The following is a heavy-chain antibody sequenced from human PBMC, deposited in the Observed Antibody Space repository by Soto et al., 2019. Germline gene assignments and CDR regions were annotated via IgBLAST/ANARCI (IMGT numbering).Heavy chain of an antibody. CDR1: GGSISSGGYY. J-gene: IGHJ4*02. CDR2: IYYSGST. V-gene: IGHV4-31*03. CDR3: ASCYGGTDNFDY. D-gene: IGHD4-17*01. Sequence: NPSETLSLTCTVSGGSISSGGYYWSWIRQHPGKGLEWIGYIYYSGSTYYNPSLKSRVTISVDTSKNQFSLKLSSVTAADTAVYYCASCYGGTDNFDYWGQGTLVTVSS.